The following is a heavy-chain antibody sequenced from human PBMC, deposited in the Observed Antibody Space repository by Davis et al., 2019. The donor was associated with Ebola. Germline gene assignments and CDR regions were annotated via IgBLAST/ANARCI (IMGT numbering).Heavy chain of an antibody. CDR3: ARDIGSNELGRFDP. CDR1: GYTLTELS. J-gene: IGHJ5*02. D-gene: IGHD3-10*01. Sequence: ASVTVSCKVSGYTLTELSMHWVRQAPGTGLEWMGGFDPEDGETIYAQKFQGRVTMTEDTSTSTAYMELRSLRSDDTAVYYCARDIGSNELGRFDPWGQGTLVTVSS. CDR2: FDPEDGET. V-gene: IGHV1-24*01.